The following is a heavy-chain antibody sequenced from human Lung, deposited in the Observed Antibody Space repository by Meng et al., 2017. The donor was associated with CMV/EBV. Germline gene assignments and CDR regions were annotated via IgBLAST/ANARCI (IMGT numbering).Heavy chain of an antibody. CDR1: GSGFIFSNLW. Sequence: EVQLVESGGGLVKPGGSLRLSCRGSGSGFIFSNLWINWVRQAPGKGLEWVGRIKSKFDGETTDYAAPVKGRFTISRDDSRNTLYLYMNRLKTEDTAVYYCTTDRPRSGGKTHDYWGQGTLVIVS. CDR3: TTDRPRSGGKTHDY. CDR2: IKSKFDGETT. V-gene: IGHV3-15*01. D-gene: IGHD4-23*01. J-gene: IGHJ4*02.